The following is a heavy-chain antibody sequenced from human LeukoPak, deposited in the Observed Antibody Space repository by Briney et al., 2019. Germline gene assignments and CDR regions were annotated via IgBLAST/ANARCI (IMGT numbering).Heavy chain of an antibody. J-gene: IGHJ3*02. Sequence: GGSLRLSCAASGFTFSSYAMSWVRQSPGKGLEWVSDVGDSGDDTDYADSVKGRFTISRDNAKNSLYLQMNSLRAEDTAVYYCARDLHQYYYDSSGYPGAFDIWGQGTMVTVSS. CDR3: ARDLHQYYYDSSGYPGAFDI. V-gene: IGHV3-21*01. CDR2: VGDSGDDT. D-gene: IGHD3-22*01. CDR1: GFTFSSYA.